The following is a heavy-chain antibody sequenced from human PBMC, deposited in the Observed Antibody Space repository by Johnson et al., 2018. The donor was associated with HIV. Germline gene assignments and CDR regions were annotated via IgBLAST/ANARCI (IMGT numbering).Heavy chain of an antibody. J-gene: IGHJ3*01. Sequence: QVQLVESGGGWIQPGGSLRLSCAVSGFTVRNNYMSWVRQAPGKGLEWVSLISYDGSSKCHGESEKGRVTISGDTPNNTRHLQMNSLRAEDTALYYCAREGYDSSGYSDAF. D-gene: IGHD3-22*01. CDR2: ISYDGSSK. CDR3: AREGYDSSGYSDAF. V-gene: IGHV3-30*07. CDR1: GFTVRNNY.